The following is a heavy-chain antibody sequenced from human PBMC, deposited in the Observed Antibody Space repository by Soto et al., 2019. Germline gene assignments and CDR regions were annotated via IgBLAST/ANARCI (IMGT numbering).Heavy chain of an antibody. Sequence: PGGSLRLSCAASGFTFSSYWMHWVRQAPGKGLVWVSRINSGGSSISYADSVKGRFTISRDNAKNTLYLQMNSLRVEDTAVYYCARETGYSSGWRQDYWGQGTLVTVSS. CDR3: ARETGYSSGWRQDY. CDR1: GFTFSSYW. J-gene: IGHJ4*02. D-gene: IGHD6-19*01. V-gene: IGHV3-74*01. CDR2: INSGGSSI.